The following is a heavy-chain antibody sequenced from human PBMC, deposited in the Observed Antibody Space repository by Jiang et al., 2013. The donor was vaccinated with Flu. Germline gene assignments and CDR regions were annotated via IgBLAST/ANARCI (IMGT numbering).Heavy chain of an antibody. Sequence: LLKPSETLSLTCAVYGGSFSGYYWSWIRQPPGKGLEWIGEINHSGSTNYNPSLKSRVTISVDTSKNQFSLKLSSVTAADTAVYYCARGSGYYEDYWGQGTWSPSP. CDR1: GGSFSGYY. D-gene: IGHD3-22*01. CDR3: ARGSGYYEDY. J-gene: IGHJ4*02. CDR2: INHSGST. V-gene: IGHV4-34*01.